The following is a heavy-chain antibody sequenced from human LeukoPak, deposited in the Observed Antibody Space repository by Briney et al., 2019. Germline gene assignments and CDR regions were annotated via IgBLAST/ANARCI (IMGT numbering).Heavy chain of an antibody. CDR1: GYTFTSYY. CDR2: INPSSGST. D-gene: IGHD6-13*01. J-gene: IGHJ5*02. V-gene: IGHV1-46*01. Sequence: ASVKVSCKASGYTFTSYYMHWVRQAPGQGLEWMGIINPSSGSTSYAQKFQGRVTMTRDTSTSTVYMELSSLRSEDTAVYYRARSSSSWYDPTPWGQGTLVTVSS. CDR3: ARSSSSWYDPTP.